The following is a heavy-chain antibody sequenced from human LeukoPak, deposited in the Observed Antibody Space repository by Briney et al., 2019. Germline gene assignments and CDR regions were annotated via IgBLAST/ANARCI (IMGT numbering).Heavy chain of an antibody. J-gene: IGHJ4*02. Sequence: ASVKVSCKVSGCTLTELSMHWVRQAPGKGLEWMGGFDPEDGETIFAQKFQGRVTMTEDTSTDTAYMELSSLRSEDTAVYYCATARQQLSRLGYDYWGQGTLVTVSS. D-gene: IGHD6-13*01. CDR3: ATARQQLSRLGYDY. CDR1: GCTLTELS. CDR2: FDPEDGET. V-gene: IGHV1-24*01.